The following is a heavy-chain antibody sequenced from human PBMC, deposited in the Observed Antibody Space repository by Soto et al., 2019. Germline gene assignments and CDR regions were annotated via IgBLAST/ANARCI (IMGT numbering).Heavy chain of an antibody. Sequence: QLHLVQSGAVVKKPGASVTVSCSASGYPVTAYYMHWVRQAPGRGLEWMGGINPATGAAKYTQTFQGRVTMTRDTSTSTVFMELSGLTSEDTAGFYSERGGGVGVAGSAAFDMWGQGTLVTVSS. J-gene: IGHJ3*02. CDR1: GYPVTAYY. CDR3: ERGGGVGVAGSAAFDM. V-gene: IGHV1-2*02. D-gene: IGHD3-3*01. CDR2: INPATGAA.